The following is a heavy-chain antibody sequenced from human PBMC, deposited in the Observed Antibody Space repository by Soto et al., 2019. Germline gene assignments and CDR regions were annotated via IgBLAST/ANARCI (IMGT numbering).Heavy chain of an antibody. Sequence: PGGSLRLSCAASGFTFSSYSMNWVRQAPGKGLEWVSYISSSSSTIYYADSVKGRFTISRDNAKNSLYLQMNSLRAEDTAVYYCASSPSLGYSSGWYRYYFDYWGQGTLVTVSS. D-gene: IGHD6-19*01. CDR2: ISSSSSTI. J-gene: IGHJ4*02. CDR3: ASSPSLGYSSGWYRYYFDY. V-gene: IGHV3-48*01. CDR1: GFTFSSYS.